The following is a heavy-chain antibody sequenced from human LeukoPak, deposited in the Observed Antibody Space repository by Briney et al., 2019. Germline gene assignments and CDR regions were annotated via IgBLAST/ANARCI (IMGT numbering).Heavy chain of an antibody. D-gene: IGHD2-2*01. CDR3: ARPDIVVVPAASSREYVV. J-gene: IGHJ6*04. Sequence: PSETLSLTCAVYGGSFSGYYWSWIRQPPGKGLEWIGEINHSGSTNYNPSLKSRVTISVDTSKNQFSLKLSSVTAADTAVYYCARPDIVVVPAASSREYVVWGKGTTVTISS. CDR1: GGSFSGYY. CDR2: INHSGST. V-gene: IGHV4-34*01.